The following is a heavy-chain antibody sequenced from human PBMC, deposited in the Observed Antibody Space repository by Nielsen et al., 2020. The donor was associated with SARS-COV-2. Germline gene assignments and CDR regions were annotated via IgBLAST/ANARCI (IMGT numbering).Heavy chain of an antibody. D-gene: IGHD5-12*01. J-gene: IGHJ3*02. CDR3: ARDWAITADAFDI. CDR2: INSDGSST. CDR1: GFTFSSYW. Sequence: GESLKISCAASGFTFSSYWMHWVRQAPGKGLVWVSRINSDGSSTSYADSVKGRFTISRDNAKNTLYLQMNSLRAEDTAVYYCARDWAITADAFDIWGQGTMVTVSS. V-gene: IGHV3-74*01.